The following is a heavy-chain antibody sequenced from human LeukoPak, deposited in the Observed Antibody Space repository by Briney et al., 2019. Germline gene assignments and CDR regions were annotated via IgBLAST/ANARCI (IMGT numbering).Heavy chain of an antibody. CDR3: AKVPITMIVVVITGYYFDY. V-gene: IGHV3-23*01. D-gene: IGHD3-22*01. CDR1: GFTFSSYA. Sequence: GASLRLSCAASGFTFSSYAMSWVRQAPGKGLEWVSAISGSGGSTYYADSVKGRFTISRDNSKNTLYLQMNSLRAEETAVYYCAKVPITMIVVVITGYYFDYWGQGTLVTVSS. CDR2: ISGSGGST. J-gene: IGHJ4*02.